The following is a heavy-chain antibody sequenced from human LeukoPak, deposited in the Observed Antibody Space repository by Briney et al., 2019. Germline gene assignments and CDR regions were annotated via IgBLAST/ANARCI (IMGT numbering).Heavy chain of an antibody. CDR3: ARSSTTVTIDH. CDR2: IYYSGST. V-gene: IGHV4-31*03. Sequence: SETLSLTCTVSGGSISSGGYYWSWIRQHPGKGLEWIGYIYYSGSTYYNPSLKSRVTISVDTSKNQFSLKLSSVTAADTAVYYCARSSTTVTIDHWGQGTLVTVSS. J-gene: IGHJ4*02. D-gene: IGHD4-17*01. CDR1: GGSISSGGYY.